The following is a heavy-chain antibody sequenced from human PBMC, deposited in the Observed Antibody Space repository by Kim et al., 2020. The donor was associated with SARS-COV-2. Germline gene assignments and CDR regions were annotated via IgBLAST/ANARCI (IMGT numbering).Heavy chain of an antibody. CDR2: IKSKPDGGTT. CDR3: TPAGSGWEEDFDY. V-gene: IGHV3-15*01. J-gene: IGHJ4*01. CDR1: GFTFSNAW. D-gene: IGHD6-19*01. Sequence: GGSLRLSCAAPGFTFSNAWMSWVRQAPGKGLEWVGRIKSKPDGGTTDYAAPVKGSFTISRYDSKNTLYLQINSLKTEDTAVYYCTPAGSGWEEDFDYWG.